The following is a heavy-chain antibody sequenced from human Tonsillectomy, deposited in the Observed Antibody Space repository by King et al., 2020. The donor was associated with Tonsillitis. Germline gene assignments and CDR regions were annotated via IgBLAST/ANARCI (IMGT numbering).Heavy chain of an antibody. CDR1: GFTFSSYG. CDR2: IRLDGTNK. J-gene: IGHJ4*02. Sequence: VQLVESGGGVVQPGGSLRLSCAASGFTFSSYGMHWVRQAPGKGLEWVAFIRLDGTNKYYADSVKGRFTISGDNSKTTLFLQMNSLRTEDADVYYCAKDWSPFAGRGATSADWGQGTLVTVSS. D-gene: IGHD1-26*01. V-gene: IGHV3-30*02. CDR3: AKDWSPFAGRGATSAD.